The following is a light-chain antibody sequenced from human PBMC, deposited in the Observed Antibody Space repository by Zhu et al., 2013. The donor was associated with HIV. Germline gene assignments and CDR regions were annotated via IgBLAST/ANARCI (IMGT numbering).Light chain of an antibody. CDR3: QQSYSIPYT. V-gene: IGKV1-39*01. Sequence: DTQMTQSPSSLSASVGDRVTITCRASQNINTYLNWYQQKPGTAPKLLIFAASTLQSRAPSRFSGSGSETDFTLTISSLQPEDFAIYYCQQSYSIPYTFGQGTKLEIK. CDR2: AAS. J-gene: IGKJ2*01. CDR1: QNINTY.